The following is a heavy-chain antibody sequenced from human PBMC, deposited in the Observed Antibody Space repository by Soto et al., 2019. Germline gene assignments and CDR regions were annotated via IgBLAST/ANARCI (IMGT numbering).Heavy chain of an antibody. CDR2: INPSGGST. D-gene: IGHD3-22*01. CDR1: GYTFTSYY. CDR3: ARDLDDSSGPNYYYYGMDV. V-gene: IGHV1-46*01. J-gene: IGHJ6*02. Sequence: GASVKVSCKASGYTFTSYYMHWVRQAPGQGLEWMGIINPSGGSTSYAQKFQGRVTMTRDTSTGTVYMELSSLRSEDTAVYYCARDLDDSSGPNYYYYGMDVWGQGTTVTVSS.